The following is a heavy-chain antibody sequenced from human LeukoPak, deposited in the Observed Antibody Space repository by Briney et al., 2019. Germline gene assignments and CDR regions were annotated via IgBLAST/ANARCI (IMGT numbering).Heavy chain of an antibody. CDR3: ARDHGYSSGWYGY. V-gene: IGHV1-24*01. J-gene: IGHJ4*02. Sequence: ASVKVSCKVSGYTLTDPSIHWVRQAPGKGLEWMGTVDPADGETIYAQKFQGRVTMTRDTSTSTVYMELSSLRSEDTAVYYCARDHGYSSGWYGYWGQGTLVTVSS. CDR2: VDPADGET. CDR1: GYTLTDPS. D-gene: IGHD6-19*01.